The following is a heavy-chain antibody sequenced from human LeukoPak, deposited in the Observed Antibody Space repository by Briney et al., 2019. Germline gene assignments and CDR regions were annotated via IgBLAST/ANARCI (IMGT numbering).Heavy chain of an antibody. J-gene: IGHJ4*02. Sequence: RSGGSLRLSCTASGFTFSNYAMNWLRQAPGKGLEWVSTVSGSGGSTFYANSVKGQFTISRDNSKNTVYLQMNSLRAEDSAAYYCAKGADRSTPSIPNYWGQGTLVTVSS. CDR3: AKGADRSTPSIPNY. CDR2: VSGSGGST. D-gene: IGHD2-2*02. V-gene: IGHV3-23*01. CDR1: GFTFSNYA.